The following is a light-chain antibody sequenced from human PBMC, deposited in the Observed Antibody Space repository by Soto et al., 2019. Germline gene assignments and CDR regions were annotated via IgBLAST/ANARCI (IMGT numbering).Light chain of an antibody. J-gene: IGKJ5*01. CDR3: QQHNNWLSIT. CDR1: QSVSNN. V-gene: IGKV3-15*01. CDR2: GAS. Sequence: EIVMTQSPATLSLSPGERATLSCRASQSVSNNYLAWYQQKPGQAPRLLIYGASTRATGIPARFSGSGSGTEYTLTISSLQSEDFAVYYCQQHNNWLSITFGQGTRLEIK.